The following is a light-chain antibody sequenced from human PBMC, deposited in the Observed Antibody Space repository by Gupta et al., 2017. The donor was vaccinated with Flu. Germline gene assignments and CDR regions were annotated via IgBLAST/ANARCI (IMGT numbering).Light chain of an antibody. CDR3: QQYGSSPST. CDR2: GAS. J-gene: IGKJ4*01. Sequence: GTLSLSPGERATLSCRASQSVSSAYLAWYQQKPGQAPRLLIYGASSRATGIPDRFSGSGSGTEFTLTISRLEPEDFAVYYCQQYGSSPSTFGGGTKVEIK. V-gene: IGKV3-20*01. CDR1: QSVSSAY.